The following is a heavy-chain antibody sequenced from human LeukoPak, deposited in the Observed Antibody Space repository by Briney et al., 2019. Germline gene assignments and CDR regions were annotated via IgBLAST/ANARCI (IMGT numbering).Heavy chain of an antibody. D-gene: IGHD3-3*01. V-gene: IGHV3-7*03. CDR3: AKDRLTIFGVVIIFRVDAFDI. CDR2: IKQDGSEK. CDR1: GFTFSSYW. Sequence: GGSLRLSCAASGFTFSSYWMSWVRQAPGKGLEWVANIKQDGSEKYYVDSVKGRFTISRDNSKNTLYLQMNSLRAEDTAVYYCAKDRLTIFGVVIIFRVDAFDIWGQGTMVTVSS. J-gene: IGHJ3*02.